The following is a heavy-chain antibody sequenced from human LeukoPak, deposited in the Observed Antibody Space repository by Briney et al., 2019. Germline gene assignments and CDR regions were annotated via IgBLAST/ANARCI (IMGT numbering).Heavy chain of an antibody. D-gene: IGHD4-11*01. CDR2: IIPIFGTA. CDR1: GGTFSSYA. Sequence: GASVKVSCKASGGTFSSYAISWVRQAPGQGLEWMGRIIPIFGTANYAQKFQGRVTITTDESTSTAYMELSSLRSEDTAVYYCARDRVYDYSKPRGFDYWGQGTLVTVSS. J-gene: IGHJ4*02. CDR3: ARDRVYDYSKPRGFDY. V-gene: IGHV1-69*05.